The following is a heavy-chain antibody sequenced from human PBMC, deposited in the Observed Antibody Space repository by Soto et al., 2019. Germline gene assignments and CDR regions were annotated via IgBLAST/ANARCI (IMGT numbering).Heavy chain of an antibody. J-gene: IGHJ4*02. Sequence: QVQLVQSGAEVKKPGASVKVSCKASGYTFTNNYMHWVRQAPGQGLEWMVVINPSGGSTSYAQKFQGRVTMTRDTSTSTVYMEVSSLRSEDTAVYYCARDLYYYDTSGYTNYFDNWGQGTLVTVSS. CDR1: GYTFTNNY. V-gene: IGHV1-46*01. CDR2: INPSGGST. D-gene: IGHD3-22*01. CDR3: ARDLYYYDTSGYTNYFDN.